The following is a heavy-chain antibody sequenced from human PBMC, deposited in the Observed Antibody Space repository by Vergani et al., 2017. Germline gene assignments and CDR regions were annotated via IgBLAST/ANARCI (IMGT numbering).Heavy chain of an antibody. CDR2: IYYSGST. J-gene: IGHJ6*03. V-gene: IGHV4-59*08. Sequence: QVQLQESGPGLVKPSETLSLTCTVSGGSISSYYWSWIRQPPVKGLEWIGYIYYSGSTNYNPSLKSRVNISVATSKNQFSLKLSSLTAADTAVYYCARLSPYYYYYMDVWGKGTTVTVSS. CDR1: GGSISSYY. CDR3: ARLSPYYYYYMDV.